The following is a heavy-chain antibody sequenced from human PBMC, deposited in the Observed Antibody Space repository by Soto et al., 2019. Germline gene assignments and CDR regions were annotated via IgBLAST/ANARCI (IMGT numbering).Heavy chain of an antibody. D-gene: IGHD4-17*01. CDR2: INPSGGST. V-gene: IGHV1-46*03. J-gene: IGHJ6*03. Sequence: GASVKVSCKASGYTFTSYYMHWVRQAPGQGLEWMGIINPSGGSTSYAQKFQGRVTMTRDTSTSTVYMVLSSLRSEDTAVYYCAREPYGNYMDVWGKGTTVTVSS. CDR3: AREPYGNYMDV. CDR1: GYTFTSYY.